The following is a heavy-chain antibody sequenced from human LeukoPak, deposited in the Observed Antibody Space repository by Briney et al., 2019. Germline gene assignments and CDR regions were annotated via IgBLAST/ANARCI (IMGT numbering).Heavy chain of an antibody. CDR2: IYYSGST. V-gene: IGHV4-59*01. J-gene: IGHJ3*02. CDR1: GGSISSYY. Sequence: PSQTLSLTCLVSGGSISSYYWSWIRQPPGKGLEWIGYIYYSGSTNYNPSLKSRVTISVDTSKNQFSLKLSSVTAADTAVYYCARVYFDWLLKGFDAFDIWGQGTMVTVSS. D-gene: IGHD3-9*01. CDR3: ARVYFDWLLKGFDAFDI.